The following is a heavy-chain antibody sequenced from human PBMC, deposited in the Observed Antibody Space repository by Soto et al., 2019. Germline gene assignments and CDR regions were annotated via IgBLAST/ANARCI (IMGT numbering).Heavy chain of an antibody. Sequence: GGSPRLSCSAPGFTFSSYSMHWVRQAPGEGLEYVSAISSNGGSTYYADSVKARFTISRDNSQSTLYLQMSSLRGEDTAVYYCVKASPASSWYDYYYYGMDVWGQGTTVTVSS. V-gene: IGHV3-64D*08. J-gene: IGHJ6*02. CDR3: VKASPASSWYDYYYYGMDV. CDR1: GFTFSSYS. CDR2: ISSNGGST. D-gene: IGHD6-13*01.